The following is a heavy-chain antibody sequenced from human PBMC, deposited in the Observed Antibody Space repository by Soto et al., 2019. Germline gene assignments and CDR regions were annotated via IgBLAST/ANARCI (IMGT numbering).Heavy chain of an antibody. CDR1: GGSISSGDYY. J-gene: IGHJ4*02. V-gene: IGHV4-30-4*01. CDR2: IYYSGST. D-gene: IGHD3-10*01. CDR3: ARVLVSYGSGSYYTLDY. Sequence: TLSLTCTVSGGSISSGDYYWSWIRQPPGKGLEWIGYIYYSGSTYYNPPLKSRVTISVDTSKNQFSLKLSSVTAADTAVYYCARVLVSYGSGSYYTLDYWGQGTLVTVSS.